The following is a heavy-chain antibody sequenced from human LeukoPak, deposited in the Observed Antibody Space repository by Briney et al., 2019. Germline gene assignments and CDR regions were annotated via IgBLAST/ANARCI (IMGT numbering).Heavy chain of an antibody. D-gene: IGHD1-26*01. CDR1: GGSISSYY. V-gene: IGHV4-59*08. CDR3: ARHDSRGGSYDY. CDR2: IYYSGST. J-gene: IGHJ4*02. Sequence: SETLSLTCTVSGGSISSYYWSWIRQPPGKGLEWIGYIYYSGSTNYNPSLKSRVTISVDTSKNQFSLRLNSLTAADTAVYYCARHDSRGGSYDYWGQGTLVTVSS.